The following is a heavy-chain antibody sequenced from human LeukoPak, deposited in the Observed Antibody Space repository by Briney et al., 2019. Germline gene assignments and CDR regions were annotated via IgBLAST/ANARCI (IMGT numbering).Heavy chain of an antibody. V-gene: IGHV1-46*01. D-gene: IGHD3-3*01. CDR2: INPSGGST. Sequence: ASVKVSCKASGYTFTSYGISWVRQAPGQGLEWMGIINPSGGSTSYAQKFQGRVTMTRDMSTSTVYMELSSLRSEDTAVYYCARGNAIRGMVLRFLEWSDYWGQGTLVTVSS. J-gene: IGHJ4*02. CDR3: ARGNAIRGMVLRFLEWSDY. CDR1: GYTFTSYG.